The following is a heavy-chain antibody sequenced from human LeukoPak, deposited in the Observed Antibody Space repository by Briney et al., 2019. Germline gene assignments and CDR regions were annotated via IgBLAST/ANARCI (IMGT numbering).Heavy chain of an antibody. V-gene: IGHV3-21*01. CDR3: ARDASSWYTDY. CDR1: RFTFSSHT. Sequence: GVSVTLSCAVSRFTFSSHTMNWLPQAPGKGLVWVSFMSGSGTYTSYAGPVRGRFIISRHNAKHSMYLQMHTLRVEDAAVFYCARDASSWYTDYWGQGTLVTVSS. CDR2: MSGSGTYT. D-gene: IGHD2-2*01. J-gene: IGHJ4*02.